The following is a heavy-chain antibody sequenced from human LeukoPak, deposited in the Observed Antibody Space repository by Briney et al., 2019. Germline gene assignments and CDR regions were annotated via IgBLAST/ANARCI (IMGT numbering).Heavy chain of an antibody. CDR3: AGGGASGGYYYPMFDY. V-gene: IGHV4-59*01. Sequence: PSETLSLTCTVSGVSITNYYWSWIRHPPGKGLEWIGYIYYTGSTNYNLSLRSRVTISVDTSKNQFSLKLTSVTAADTAVYFCAGGGASGGYYYPMFDYWGRGTLVTVSS. J-gene: IGHJ4*02. CDR2: IYYTGST. D-gene: IGHD3-22*01. CDR1: GVSITNYY.